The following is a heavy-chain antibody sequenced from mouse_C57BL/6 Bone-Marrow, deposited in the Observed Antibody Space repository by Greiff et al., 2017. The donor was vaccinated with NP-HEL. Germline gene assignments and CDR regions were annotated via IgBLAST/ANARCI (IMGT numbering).Heavy chain of an antibody. CDR2: IYPGSGST. CDR1: GYTFTSYW. V-gene: IGHV1-55*01. CDR3: ARTGVWYFEV. J-gene: IGHJ1*03. Sequence: QVQLQQSGAELVKPGASVKMSCKASGYTFTSYWITWVKQRPGQGLEWIGDIYPGSGSTNYNEKFKSKATLTVDTSSSTAYMQLSSLTSEDSAVYYCARTGVWYFEVWGTGTTVTVSS.